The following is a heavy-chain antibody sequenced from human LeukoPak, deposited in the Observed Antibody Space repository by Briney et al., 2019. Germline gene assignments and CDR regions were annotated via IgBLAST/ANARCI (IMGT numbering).Heavy chain of an antibody. J-gene: IGHJ4*02. CDR3: ARDLPAYSGSYGGFDY. V-gene: IGHV6-1*01. CDR2: TYYRSKWYN. CDR1: GDSVSSNSAA. D-gene: IGHD1-26*01. Sequence: SQTLSLTCAISGDSVSSNSAAWNWIRQSPSRGLEWLGRTYYRSKWYNDYAASVKSRITINPDTSKNQFSLQLNSVTPEDTAVYYCARDLPAYSGSYGGFDYWGQGTLVTVSS.